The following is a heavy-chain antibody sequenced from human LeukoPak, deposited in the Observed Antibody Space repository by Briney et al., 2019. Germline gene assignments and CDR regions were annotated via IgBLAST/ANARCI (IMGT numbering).Heavy chain of an antibody. Sequence: GGSLRLSCAASGFTFDDYGMSWVRQAPGKGLEWVSGINYNGGITGYADSVKGRFTISRDNAKNSLYLQMNSMRTEDTALYYCARRGYNYAFDYWGQGTLVTVSS. J-gene: IGHJ4*02. CDR1: GFTFDDYG. D-gene: IGHD5-18*01. V-gene: IGHV3-20*04. CDR2: INYNGGIT. CDR3: ARRGYNYAFDY.